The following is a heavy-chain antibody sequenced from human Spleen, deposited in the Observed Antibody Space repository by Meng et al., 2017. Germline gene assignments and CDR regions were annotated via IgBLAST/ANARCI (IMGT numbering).Heavy chain of an antibody. CDR1: GDSITSGGYY. CDR3: ARTTVTGPYYFDY. Sequence: LRLSCTVSGDSITSGGYYWSWVRQHPGKGLEWIGYIYHSGSSYYNPSLKSRVTISVDTSKNQFSLKLSSVTAADTALYYCARTTVTGPYYFDYWGQGTLVTVSS. J-gene: IGHJ4*02. V-gene: IGHV4-31*03. CDR2: IYHSGSS. D-gene: IGHD6-19*01.